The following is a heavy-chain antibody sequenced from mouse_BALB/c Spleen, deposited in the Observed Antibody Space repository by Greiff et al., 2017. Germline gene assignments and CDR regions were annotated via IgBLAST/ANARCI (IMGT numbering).Heavy chain of an antibody. Sequence: EVKLVESGGGLVQPGGSRKLSCAASGFTFSSFGMHWVRQAPEKGLEWVAYISSGSSTIYYADTVKGRFTISRDNPKNTLFLQMTSLRSEDTAMYYCARSLRLQEGEFDYWGQGTTLTVSS. CDR2: ISSGSSTI. D-gene: IGHD1-2*01. J-gene: IGHJ2*01. CDR3: ARSLRLQEGEFDY. CDR1: GFTFSSFG. V-gene: IGHV5-17*02.